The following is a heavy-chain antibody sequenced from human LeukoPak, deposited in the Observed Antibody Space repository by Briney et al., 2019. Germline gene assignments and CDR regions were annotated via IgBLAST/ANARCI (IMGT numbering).Heavy chain of an antibody. CDR1: GITFSSYW. V-gene: IGHV3-7*03. CDR2: INHNGNVN. D-gene: IGHD3-16*01. CDR3: ARGGGLDV. J-gene: IGHJ6*02. Sequence: PGGSLRLSCAASGITFSSYWMNWVRQAPGKGLEWVASINHNGNVNYYVDSVKGRFTISRDNAKNSLYLQMSNLRAEDTAVYFCARGGGLDVWGQGATVTVSS.